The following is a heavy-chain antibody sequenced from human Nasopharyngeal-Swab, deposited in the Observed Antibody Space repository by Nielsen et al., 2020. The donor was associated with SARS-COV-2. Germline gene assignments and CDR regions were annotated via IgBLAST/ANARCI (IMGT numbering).Heavy chain of an antibody. Sequence: SETLSLTCTVSGGSISGGGGYFWNWIRQSPGKGLEWIGSSYYNGRAFYNPSLASRVTVSVDTSKNQFFLRLASVTAADTAMYYCARESTGRDEFDSWGQGILVTVSS. CDR2: SYYNGRA. D-gene: IGHD3-9*01. CDR3: ARESTGRDEFDS. CDR1: GGSISGGGGYF. V-gene: IGHV4-31*03. J-gene: IGHJ4*02.